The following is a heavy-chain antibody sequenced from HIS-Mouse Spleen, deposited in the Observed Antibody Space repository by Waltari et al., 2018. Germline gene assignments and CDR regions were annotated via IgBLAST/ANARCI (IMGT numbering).Heavy chain of an antibody. J-gene: IGHJ2*01. CDR1: GGSISSSSYY. Sequence: QLQLQESGPGLVKPSETLSLTCTVSGGSISSSSYYWCWIRQPPGKGLEWIGSIYYSGGTYYNPSRKSRVTISVDTSKNQFSLKLSSVTAADTAVYYCAREIPYSSSWYDWYFDLWGRGTLVTVSS. D-gene: IGHD6-13*01. V-gene: IGHV4-39*07. CDR2: IYYSGGT. CDR3: AREIPYSSSWYDWYFDL.